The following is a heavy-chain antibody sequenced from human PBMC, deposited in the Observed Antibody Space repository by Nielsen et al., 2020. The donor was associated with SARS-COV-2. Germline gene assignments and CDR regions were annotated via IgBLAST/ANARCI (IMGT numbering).Heavy chain of an antibody. Sequence: RQAPGKGLEWIGEINHSGSTNYNPALKSRVTISVDTSKNQFSLKLSSVTAADTAVYYCARVNIVVVPAASYYYYYGIYIWGQGTTVTVSS. D-gene: IGHD2-2*01. J-gene: IGHJ6*02. CDR2: INHSGST. V-gene: IGHV4-34*01. CDR3: ARVNIVVVPAASYYYYYGIYI.